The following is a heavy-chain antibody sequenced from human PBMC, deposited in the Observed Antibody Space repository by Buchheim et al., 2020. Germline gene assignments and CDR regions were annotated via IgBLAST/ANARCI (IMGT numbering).Heavy chain of an antibody. CDR3: AKYLYSNSYYGIDV. J-gene: IGHJ6*02. Sequence: EVQLLESGGGLVQPGGSLRLSCAASGLSFSSHAMSWVRQAPGKGLEWVSGISGSGSTTYYADSVQGRLNISRDNSKNTLYLQMNSLRVEDTAVYYCAKYLYSNSYYGIDVWGQGTT. V-gene: IGHV3-23*01. CDR1: GLSFSSHA. CDR2: ISGSGSTT. D-gene: IGHD4-11*01.